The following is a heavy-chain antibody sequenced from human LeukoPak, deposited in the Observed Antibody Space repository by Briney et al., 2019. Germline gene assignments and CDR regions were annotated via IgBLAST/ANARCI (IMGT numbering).Heavy chain of an antibody. D-gene: IGHD4-17*01. CDR1: GFTVSSLA. Sequence: GGSLRLSCAASGFTVSSLAMHWVRQAPGKGLEWVSSSGTRSGTKYYADSVKGRFTISRDNAKNSIYLQMDSLRVEDTAIYYCARDSVGDLLDYWGQGTPVTVSS. CDR3: ARDSVGDLLDY. J-gene: IGHJ4*02. V-gene: IGHV3-21*01. CDR2: SGTRSGTK.